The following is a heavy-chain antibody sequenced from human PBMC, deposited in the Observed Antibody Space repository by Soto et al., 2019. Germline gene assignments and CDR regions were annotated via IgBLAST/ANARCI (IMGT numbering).Heavy chain of an antibody. D-gene: IGHD5-12*01. CDR1: GFTFSSYW. CDR2: IKQDGSEK. V-gene: IGHV3-7*01. Sequence: HPGGSLRLSCVASGFTFSSYWMSWVRQAPGKGLEWVANIKQDGSEKYYVDSVKGRFTLSRDNAKNSLYLQMNSLTVEDTAVYYCARGTVRLIVTTTRTDCWGQGTLVTVSS. J-gene: IGHJ4*02. CDR3: ARGTVRLIVTTTRTDC.